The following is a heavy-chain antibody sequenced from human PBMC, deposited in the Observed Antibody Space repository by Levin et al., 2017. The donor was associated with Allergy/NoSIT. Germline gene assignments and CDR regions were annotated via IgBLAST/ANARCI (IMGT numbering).Heavy chain of an antibody. V-gene: IGHV3-30*18. CDR1: GFIFSNYG. Sequence: LSLTCAASGFIFSNYGMHWVRQAPGKGLEWVAVISYDGSNKYHADSVKGRFTISRDNSKNTLYLQMNSLRAEDTALYYCANLYGDAPDYWGQGTLVTVSS. CDR2: ISYDGSNK. CDR3: ANLYGDAPDY. D-gene: IGHD4-17*01. J-gene: IGHJ4*02.